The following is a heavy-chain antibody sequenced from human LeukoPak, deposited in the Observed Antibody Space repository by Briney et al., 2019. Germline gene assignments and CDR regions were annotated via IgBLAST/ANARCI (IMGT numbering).Heavy chain of an antibody. Sequence: PGGSLKLSCAASGFTFDSYWMTWVRQAPGKGLEWVAVISSDGRDKHYADSVKGRFTISRDNSKNTLYLQMNSLRTEDTAVYYCARDLRKSADYYFDYWGQGSLVTVSS. CDR3: ARDLRKSADYYFDY. CDR2: ISSDGRDK. D-gene: IGHD2-21*02. J-gene: IGHJ4*02. CDR1: GFTFDSYW. V-gene: IGHV3-30*03.